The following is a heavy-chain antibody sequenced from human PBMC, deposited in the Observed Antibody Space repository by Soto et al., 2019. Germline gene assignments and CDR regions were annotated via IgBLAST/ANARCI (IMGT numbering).Heavy chain of an antibody. V-gene: IGHV3-23*01. D-gene: IGHD1-26*01. J-gene: IGHJ3*02. CDR1: GFTFSSYA. CDR2: ISGSGRST. Sequence: EVQLLESGGDLVQPGGSLRLSCAASGFTFSSYAMTWVRQAPGKGLEWVSAISGSGRSTYYVDSVNGRFTISRDNSKNTLFLQMNSLRAEDTAVYYCAKDSPFSASYKEDAFDIWGQGTLVTVSS. CDR3: AKDSPFSASYKEDAFDI.